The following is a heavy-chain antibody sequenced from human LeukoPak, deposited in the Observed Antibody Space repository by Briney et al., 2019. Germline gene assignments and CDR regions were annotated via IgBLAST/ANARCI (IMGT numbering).Heavy chain of an antibody. CDR3: ARLGFGEPLGYYYYGMDV. CDR2: IYPGDSDT. Sequence: GESLKISCKGSGYSFTSYWIGWVRQMPGKGLEWMGIIYPGDSDTRYSPSFQGQVTISADKSISTAYLQWSSLKASDTAMYYCARLGFGEPLGYYYYGMDVWGKGTMVTVSS. J-gene: IGHJ6*04. V-gene: IGHV5-51*01. D-gene: IGHD3-10*01. CDR1: GYSFTSYW.